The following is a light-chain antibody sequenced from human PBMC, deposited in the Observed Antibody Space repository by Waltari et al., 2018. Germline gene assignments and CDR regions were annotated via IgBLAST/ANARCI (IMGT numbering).Light chain of an antibody. CDR1: RSDIRRFNV. Sequence: QSALTRPASISGYPGYSITILRPGTRSDIRRFNVVYWYQPHPCKAPKLLIYEVDKRPSGVSDRFSGSKSGNTASLTISGLQAEDETDYYCYSYAGASTYVFGTGTKVTVL. CDR3: YSYAGASTYV. J-gene: IGLJ1*01. CDR2: EVD. V-gene: IGLV2-23*02.